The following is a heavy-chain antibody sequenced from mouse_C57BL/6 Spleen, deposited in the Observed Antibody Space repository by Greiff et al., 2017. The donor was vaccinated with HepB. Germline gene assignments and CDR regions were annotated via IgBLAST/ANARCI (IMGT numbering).Heavy chain of an antibody. J-gene: IGHJ2*01. CDR2: ISSGGSYT. V-gene: IGHV5-6*01. Sequence: EVQRVESGGDLVKPGGSLKLSCAASGFTFSSYGMSWVRQTPDKRLEWVATISSGGSYTYYPDSVKGRFTISRDNATNTLYLQMSSLKSEDTAMYYCARRDGYDGYYFDYWGQGTTLTVSS. D-gene: IGHD2-2*01. CDR1: GFTFSSYG. CDR3: ARRDGYDGYYFDY.